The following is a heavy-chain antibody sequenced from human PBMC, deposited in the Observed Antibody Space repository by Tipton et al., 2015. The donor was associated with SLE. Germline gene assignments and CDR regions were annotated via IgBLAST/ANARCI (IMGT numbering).Heavy chain of an antibody. CDR1: GFTSSSYW. D-gene: IGHD6-13*01. CDR2: INSDGSST. Sequence: SLRLSCAASGFTSSSYWMHWVRQAPGKGLVWVSRINSDGSSTSYADSVKGRFTISRDNAKNTLYLQMNSLRAEDTAVYYCARGRLYSSIGVLWGQGTLVTVSS. J-gene: IGHJ4*02. CDR3: ARGRLYSSIGVL. V-gene: IGHV3-74*01.